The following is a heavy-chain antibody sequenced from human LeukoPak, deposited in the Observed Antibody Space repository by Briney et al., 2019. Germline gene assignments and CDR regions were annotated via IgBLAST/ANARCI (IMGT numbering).Heavy chain of an antibody. Sequence: SETLSLTCTVSGGSVSSSGYFWGWIRQPPGKGLEWIGTIYDSGGTYYSPSLTSRVTLSADTSKNQFSLKLSSVTAADTAVYYCARRGVTSNALFDYWGQGTLVTVSS. CDR3: ARRGVTSNALFDY. J-gene: IGHJ4*02. D-gene: IGHD4-17*01. CDR1: GGSVSSSGYF. CDR2: IYDSGGT. V-gene: IGHV4-39*01.